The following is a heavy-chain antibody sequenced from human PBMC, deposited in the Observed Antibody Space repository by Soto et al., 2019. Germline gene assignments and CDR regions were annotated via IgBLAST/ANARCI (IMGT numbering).Heavy chain of an antibody. V-gene: IGHV3-66*01. CDR1: GFTVSSNY. CDR3: ACSFTRGVGASAFDY. Sequence: EVQLVESGGGLVQPGGSLRLSCAASGFTVSSNYMSWVRQAPGKGLEWVSVIYSGGSTYYADSVKGRFTISRDNSKNTLYLQVNGLRAEDTAVYYCACSFTRGVGASAFDYWGQGTLVTVSS. J-gene: IGHJ4*02. CDR2: IYSGGST. D-gene: IGHD1-26*01.